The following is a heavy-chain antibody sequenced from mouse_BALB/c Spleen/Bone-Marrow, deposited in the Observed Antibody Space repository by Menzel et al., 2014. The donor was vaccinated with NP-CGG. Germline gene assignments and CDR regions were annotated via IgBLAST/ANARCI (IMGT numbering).Heavy chain of an antibody. CDR2: IDPANGNT. J-gene: IGHJ3*01. D-gene: IGHD3-1*01. CDR1: GLNFQDTY. Sequence: EVQRVAPVLELLNPGPSVKLSCTASGLNFQDTYTYSVEQRPEQALEWIGRIDPANGNTKYDPKFQGKATITSDTSSNTAYLQISGLTSEDTAFYYCARRAARATALGYW. V-gene: IGHV14-3*02. CDR3: ARRAARATALGY.